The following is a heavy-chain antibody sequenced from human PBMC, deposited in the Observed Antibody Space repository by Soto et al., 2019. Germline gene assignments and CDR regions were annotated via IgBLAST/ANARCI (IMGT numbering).Heavy chain of an antibody. V-gene: IGHV3-23*01. CDR3: ASAPSITMVRGVIITSAFDI. CDR1: GFTFSSYA. CDR2: ISGSGGST. J-gene: IGHJ3*02. Sequence: EVQLLESGGGLVQPGGSLRLSCAASGFTFSSYAMSWVRQAPGKGLEWVSAISGSGGSTYYADSVKGRFTISRDNSKNTVYLQMNSVRAEDTAVYYCASAPSITMVRGVIITSAFDIWGQGTMVTVSS. D-gene: IGHD3-10*01.